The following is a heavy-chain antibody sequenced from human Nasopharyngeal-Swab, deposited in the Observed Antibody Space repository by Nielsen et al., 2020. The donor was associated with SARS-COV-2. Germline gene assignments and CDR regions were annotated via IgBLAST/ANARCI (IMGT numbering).Heavy chain of an antibody. CDR1: GFTFSNAW. D-gene: IGHD5-12*01. Sequence: LSLTCAASGFTFSNAWMSWVRQAPGKGLEWVGRIKSKTDGGTTDYAAPVKGRFTISRDDSKNTLYLQMNSLKTEDTAVYYCTISDSGYDFDAFDIWGQGTMVTVSS. J-gene: IGHJ3*02. CDR2: IKSKTDGGTT. CDR3: TISDSGYDFDAFDI. V-gene: IGHV3-15*01.